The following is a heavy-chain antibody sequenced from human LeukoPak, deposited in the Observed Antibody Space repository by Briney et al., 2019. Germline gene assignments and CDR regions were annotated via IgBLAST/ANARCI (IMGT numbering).Heavy chain of an antibody. CDR2: IKQDGSKK. CDR1: EFTFSKYW. V-gene: IGHV3-7*01. J-gene: IGHJ6*03. CDR3: ARDPYSGSYGDYYYYYMDV. Sequence: QPGGSLRLSCAASEFTFSKYWMSWVRQAPGKGLEWVADIKQDGSKKYYVDSVKGRFTISRDNAKNSLYLQMNSLRDEDTAVYYCARDPYSGSYGDYYYYYMDVWGKGTTVTISS. D-gene: IGHD1-26*01.